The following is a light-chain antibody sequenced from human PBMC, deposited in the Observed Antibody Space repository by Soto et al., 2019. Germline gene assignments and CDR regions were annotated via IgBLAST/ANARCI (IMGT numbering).Light chain of an antibody. J-gene: IGKJ4*01. CDR1: QSVDRT. V-gene: IGKV3-15*01. CDR3: QQSSHWPPLT. CDR2: GAS. Sequence: ELVMTQSPATISVSPGERATLSCMASQSVDRTLAWYQQKPGQAPKLLIYGASTRATGIPARFSGSGSGTELTLNISSLQSEDFAIYSCQQSSHWPPLTFGGGTKVEIK.